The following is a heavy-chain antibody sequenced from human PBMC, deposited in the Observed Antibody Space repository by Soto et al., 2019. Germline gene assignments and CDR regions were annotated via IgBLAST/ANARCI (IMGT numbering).Heavy chain of an antibody. CDR3: ARGLGGGSYPARIYDY. Sequence: EXLKISCKFSGYXFSIYLLAWVRHMPGKGLEWMGIFHPGDSDTRYSTHFKGQVNISADKSISTSYLQWSSLKASETAMYYCARGLGGGSYPARIYDYWGQGTQVTVSS. V-gene: IGHV5-51*01. D-gene: IGHD1-26*01. CDR1: GYXFSIYL. J-gene: IGHJ4*02. CDR2: FHPGDSDT.